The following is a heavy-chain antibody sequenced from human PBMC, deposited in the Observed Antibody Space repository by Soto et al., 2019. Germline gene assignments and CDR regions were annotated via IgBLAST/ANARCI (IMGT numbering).Heavy chain of an antibody. V-gene: IGHV3-21*01. CDR1: GFTFSSYS. CDR2: ISSSSSYI. Sequence: GGSLRLSCAASGFTFSSYSMNWVRQAPGKGLEWVSSISSSSSYIYYADSVKGRFTISRDKAKNSLYLQMNSLRAEDTAVYYCASDNWNSAGNWFDPWGQGTLVTVSS. J-gene: IGHJ5*02. CDR3: ASDNWNSAGNWFDP. D-gene: IGHD1-7*01.